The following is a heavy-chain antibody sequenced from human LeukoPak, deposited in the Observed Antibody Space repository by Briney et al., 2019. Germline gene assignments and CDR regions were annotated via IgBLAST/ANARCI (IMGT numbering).Heavy chain of an antibody. D-gene: IGHD3-22*01. V-gene: IGHV4-59*01. Sequence: SETLSLTCTVSGGSISSYYWSWIRQPPGKGLEWIGYIYYSGSTNYNPSLKSRVTISVDTSKNQFSLKLSSVTAADTAVYYCARLEDSSGYYGFPDYWGQGTLVTVSS. J-gene: IGHJ4*02. CDR1: GGSISSYY. CDR2: IYYSGST. CDR3: ARLEDSSGYYGFPDY.